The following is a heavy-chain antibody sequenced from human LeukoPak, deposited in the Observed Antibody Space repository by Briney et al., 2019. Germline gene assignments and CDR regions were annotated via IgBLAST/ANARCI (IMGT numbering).Heavy chain of an antibody. CDR1: GGSISSNNW. Sequence: SGTLSLTCTVSGGSISSNNWWSWVRQPPGKGLEWIGEIYHSGSSNYNPSLKSRVTISVDKSKNQFSLKLSSVTAADTAVYYCARHGLYSGSYGPWGQGTLVTVSS. CDR2: IYHSGSS. D-gene: IGHD1-26*01. CDR3: ARHGLYSGSYGP. J-gene: IGHJ5*02. V-gene: IGHV4-4*02.